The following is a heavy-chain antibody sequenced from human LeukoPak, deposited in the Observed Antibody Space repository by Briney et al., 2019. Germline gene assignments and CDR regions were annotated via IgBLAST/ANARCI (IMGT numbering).Heavy chain of an antibody. CDR2: IKQDGSEK. D-gene: IGHD3-10*01. CDR3: ARDRALGWFDP. CDR1: GFTFSSYW. V-gene: IGHV3-7*01. Sequence: PGGSLRLSCAASGFTFSSYWMSWVRQAPGNGLDWVDNIKQDGSEKYYVDSVKGRFTISRDNAKNSLYLQMNSLRAEDTAVYYCARDRALGWFDPWGQGTLVTVSS. J-gene: IGHJ5*02.